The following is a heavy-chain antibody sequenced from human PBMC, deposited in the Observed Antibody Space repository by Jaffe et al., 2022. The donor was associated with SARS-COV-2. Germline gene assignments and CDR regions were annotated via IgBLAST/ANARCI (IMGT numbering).Heavy chain of an antibody. V-gene: IGHV4-4*07. CDR3: ARDSFYFDTSGYYQTDF. J-gene: IGHJ4*02. D-gene: IGHD3-22*01. CDR1: GGSISNYY. Sequence: QVQLQESGPGLVKPSETLSLTCTVSGGSISNYYWSWIRQPAGKGLEWIGRIYTDGSTYFNPSLKSRITMSVDTSKNQFSLKLSSVTTADTAVYYCARDSFYFDTSGYYQTDFWGQGTLVTVSS. CDR2: IYTDGST.